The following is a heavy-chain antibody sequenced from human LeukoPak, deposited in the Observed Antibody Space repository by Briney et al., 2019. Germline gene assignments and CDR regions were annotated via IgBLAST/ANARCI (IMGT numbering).Heavy chain of an antibody. CDR3: AKDGVPAAYMVGMNYYYYMDV. J-gene: IGHJ6*03. CDR2: INSDGSTT. Sequence: GGSLRLSCAASGFTFSSYAMSWVRQAPGKGLVWVSRINSDGSTTSYADSVKGRFTISRDNAKNTLYLQMNSLRAEDTAVYYCAKDGVPAAYMVGMNYYYYMDVWGKGTTVTISS. V-gene: IGHV3-74*01. D-gene: IGHD2-2*01. CDR1: GFTFSSYA.